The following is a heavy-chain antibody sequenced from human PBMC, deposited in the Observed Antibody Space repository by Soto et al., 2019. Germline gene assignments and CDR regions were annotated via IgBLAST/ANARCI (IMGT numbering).Heavy chain of an antibody. CDR3: AHSRCGGDCLQSYSSHYNYDMDV. Sequence: QITLKESGPTLVKPTQTLTLTCTFSGFSLSTSGVGVGWIRQPPGKALEWLALIYWDDDKRYSPSLKSRLTITKDTSKNQVVLTMTNMDPVDTATYYCAHSRCGGDCLQSYSSHYNYDMDVWGQGTTVTVSS. D-gene: IGHD2-21*02. CDR2: IYWDDDK. J-gene: IGHJ6*02. V-gene: IGHV2-5*02. CDR1: GFSLSTSGVG.